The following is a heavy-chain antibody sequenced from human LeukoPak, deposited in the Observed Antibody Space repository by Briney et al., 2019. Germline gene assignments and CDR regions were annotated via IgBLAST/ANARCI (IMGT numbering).Heavy chain of an antibody. D-gene: IGHD3-22*01. Sequence: ASVKVSCKASVSTFPSFGISWLGQATGKGLDGLGWMNPNSGNTGYAQKFQGRVTMTRNTSISTAYMELSSLRSEDTAVYYCARGLEYYDSSGPPCWGQGTMVTVSS. CDR3: ARGLEYYDSSGPPC. CDR1: VSTFPSFG. CDR2: MNPNSGNT. V-gene: IGHV1-8*01. J-gene: IGHJ3*01.